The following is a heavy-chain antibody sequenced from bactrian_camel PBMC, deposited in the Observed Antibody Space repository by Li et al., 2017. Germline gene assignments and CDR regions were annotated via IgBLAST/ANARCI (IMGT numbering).Heavy chain of an antibody. CDR2: IDSDGST. D-gene: IGHD3*01. CDR1: GYTSSTFC. V-gene: IGHV3S53*01. CDR3: AADQIAAMDAPPFDWAT. Sequence: QVQLVESGGGSGQAGGSLKLSCAVSGYTSSTFCRGWFRQAPRKEREGVAAIDSDGSTSYADSVKGRFTISKDNAKNTLYLQMNSLKPEDTAMYYCAADQIAAMDAPPFDWATGARGPRSPS. J-gene: IGHJ4*01.